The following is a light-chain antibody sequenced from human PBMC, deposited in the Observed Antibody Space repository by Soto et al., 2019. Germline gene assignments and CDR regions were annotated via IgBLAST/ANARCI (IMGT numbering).Light chain of an antibody. V-gene: IGLV1-47*01. CDR1: SSNIGSSY. Sequence: QSVLTQPPSASGTPGQMVTISCSGSSSNIGSSYVYWYQQLPGTAPKVLIYRNNQRPSGVPDRFSGSKSGTSASLTISGLRPEDEADYSCAAWDNSLSAGMFGGGTKLTVL. CDR2: RNN. J-gene: IGLJ3*02. CDR3: AAWDNSLSAGM.